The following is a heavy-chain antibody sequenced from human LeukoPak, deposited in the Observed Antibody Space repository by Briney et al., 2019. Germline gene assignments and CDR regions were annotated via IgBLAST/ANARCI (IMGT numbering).Heavy chain of an antibody. CDR2: ISSSGSTI. Sequence: GGSLRLSCAASGFTFSDYYMSWIRQDPGKGLEWVSYISSSGSTIYYAGSVKGRFTISRDNAKNSLYLQMNSLRAEDTAVYYCARERVTTSSFRFDPWGQGTLVTVSS. CDR1: GFTFSDYY. V-gene: IGHV3-11*01. J-gene: IGHJ5*02. CDR3: ARERVTTSSFRFDP. D-gene: IGHD4-17*01.